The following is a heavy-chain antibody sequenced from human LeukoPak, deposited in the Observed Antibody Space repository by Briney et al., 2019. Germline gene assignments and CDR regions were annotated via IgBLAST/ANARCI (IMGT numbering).Heavy chain of an antibody. Sequence: ASETLSLTCTVSGGSISGYYWSWIRQPPGKGLEWIGEINHSGSTNYNPSLKSRVTISVDTSKNQFSLKLSSVTAADTAVYYCARGPGDESVTEAFDIWGQGTMVTVSS. CDR2: INHSGST. CDR1: GGSISGYY. CDR3: ARGPGDESVTEAFDI. J-gene: IGHJ3*02. D-gene: IGHD7-27*01. V-gene: IGHV4-34*01.